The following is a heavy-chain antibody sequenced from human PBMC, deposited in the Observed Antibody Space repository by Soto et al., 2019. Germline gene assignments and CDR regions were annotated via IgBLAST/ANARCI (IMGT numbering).Heavy chain of an antibody. CDR3: AREFRITMVRGVQGRNYYYYYMDV. J-gene: IGHJ6*03. Sequence: ASVKVSCKASGYTFTSYDINWVRQATGQGLEWMGWMNPNSGNTGYAQKFQGRVTMTRNTSISTAYMELSSLRSEDTAVYYCAREFRITMVRGVQGRNYYYYYMDVWGKGTTVTVSS. D-gene: IGHD3-10*01. CDR1: GYTFTSYD. CDR2: MNPNSGNT. V-gene: IGHV1-8*01.